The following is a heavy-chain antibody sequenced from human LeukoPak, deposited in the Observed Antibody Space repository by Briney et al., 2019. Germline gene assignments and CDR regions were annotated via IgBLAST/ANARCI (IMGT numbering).Heavy chain of an antibody. CDR1: GFTFSDYY. CDR3: ASSYHHYNFGY. D-gene: IGHD5-24*01. J-gene: IGHJ4*02. CDR2: IYYSGST. V-gene: IGHV4-38-2*01. Sequence: GSLRLSCAASGFTFSDYYMSWIRQAPGKGLEWIGSIYYSGSTYYNPSLKSRVTISVDTSKNQFSLKLSSVTAADTAVYYCASSYHHYNFGYWGQGTLVTVSS.